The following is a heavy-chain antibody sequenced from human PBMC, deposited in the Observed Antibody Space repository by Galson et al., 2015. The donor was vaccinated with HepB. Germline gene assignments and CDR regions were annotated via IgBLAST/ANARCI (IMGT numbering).Heavy chain of an antibody. Sequence: PALVKPTQTLTLTCTFSGFSLSTGGMRVSWIRQPPGKALEWLARIDWDDDEFYSTSLKTRLTISKDTSKNQVVLTLTNMDPVDTATYYCARTPSVVVTPAHDSFDIWGQGTMVTVSS. V-gene: IGHV2-70*04. J-gene: IGHJ3*02. CDR2: IDWDDDE. CDR1: GFSLSTGGMR. CDR3: ARTPSVVVTPAHDSFDI. D-gene: IGHD2-21*02.